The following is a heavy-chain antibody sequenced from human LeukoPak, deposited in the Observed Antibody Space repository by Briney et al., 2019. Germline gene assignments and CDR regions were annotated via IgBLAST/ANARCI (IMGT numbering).Heavy chain of an antibody. CDR2: INDSGGGT. J-gene: IGHJ4*02. D-gene: IGHD2-2*02. CDR1: GFTFSNFA. Sequence: GGSLRLSCTASGFTFSNFAMTWVRQAPGKGLEWVSVINDSGGGTSYADFGEGRFTIYRDNSKNTLYLQMNSLRAEDTAVYYCAKSDCTSTSCYTIDYWGQGTLVTVSS. V-gene: IGHV3-23*01. CDR3: AKSDCTSTSCYTIDY.